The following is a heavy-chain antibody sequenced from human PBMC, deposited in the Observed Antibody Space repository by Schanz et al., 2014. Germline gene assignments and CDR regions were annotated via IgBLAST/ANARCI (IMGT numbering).Heavy chain of an antibody. CDR2: ISSSSNYY. CDR1: GFIFTSYS. J-gene: IGHJ1*01. Sequence: EVQLVESGGGLVKSGGSLRLSCATSGFIFTSYSMHWVRQAPGKGLEWVSSISSSSNYYYYADSVKGRFTISRDAAKDSLFLQMTSLRADDTAVYYCARSTSMYFLQWGQGTLVTVSS. D-gene: IGHD2-2*01. V-gene: IGHV3-21*01. CDR3: ARSTSMYFLQ.